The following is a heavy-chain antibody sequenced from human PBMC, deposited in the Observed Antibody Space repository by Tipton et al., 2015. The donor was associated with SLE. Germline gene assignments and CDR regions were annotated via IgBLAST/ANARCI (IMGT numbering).Heavy chain of an antibody. CDR1: GGSISSHY. CDR2: IYYSGST. Sequence: TLSLTCTVSGGSISSHYWSWIRQPPGKGLEWIGYIYYSGSTNYNPSLKSRVTISVDTSKNQFSLKLSSVTAADTAVYYCARRWLRYYYYGMDVWGQGTTVTVSS. CDR3: ARRWLRYYYYGMDV. V-gene: IGHV4-59*11. D-gene: IGHD5-12*01. J-gene: IGHJ6*02.